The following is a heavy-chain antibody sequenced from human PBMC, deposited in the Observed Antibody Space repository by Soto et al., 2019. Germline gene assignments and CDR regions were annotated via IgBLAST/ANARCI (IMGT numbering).Heavy chain of an antibody. D-gene: IGHD5-18*01. J-gene: IGHJ6*02. CDR2: ISGYNGNT. CDR3: ARDPGFGFGYSYAFAMDV. Sequence: QVQLVQSGAEVKKPGASVKVSCKAPGYTFSNYGISWVRQGPGQGLEWMGWISGYNGNTHYEEKVQDRIKMTTDTSTNTTYLELRSLRSDDTAVYFCARDPGFGFGYSYAFAMDVWGQGTTVTVSS. V-gene: IGHV1-18*01. CDR1: GYTFSNYG.